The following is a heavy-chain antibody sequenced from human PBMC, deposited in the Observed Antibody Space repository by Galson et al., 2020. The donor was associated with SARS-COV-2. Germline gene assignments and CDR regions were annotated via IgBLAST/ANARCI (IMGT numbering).Heavy chain of an antibody. CDR3: ARDRWYYDSSGYLRKIEYFQQ. Sequence: SVKVSCKASGCTFSSYAITWVRQAPGQGLEWMGWIIPFFGTTNYAQKLQGRVTITADESTSTAYMELSSLRSEDTAVYYCARDRWYYDSSGYLRKIEYFQQWGQGTLVTVSS. J-gene: IGHJ1*01. V-gene: IGHV1-69*13. CDR1: GCTFSSYA. D-gene: IGHD3-22*01. CDR2: IIPFFGTT.